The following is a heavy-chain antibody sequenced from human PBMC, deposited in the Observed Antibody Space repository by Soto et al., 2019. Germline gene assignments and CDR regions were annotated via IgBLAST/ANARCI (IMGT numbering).Heavy chain of an antibody. Sequence: EVQLVESGGGLVQPGGSLRLSCAASGFTFSSYDMHWVRQATGKGLEWVSAIGTAGDTYYPGSVKGRFTISREDAKNSLYLQMNCLRAGDTAVYYCARGELGIVRSYWYFDLWGRGTLVTVSS. CDR2: IGTAGDT. CDR1: GFTFSSYD. CDR3: ARGELGIVRSYWYFDL. V-gene: IGHV3-13*04. J-gene: IGHJ2*01. D-gene: IGHD7-27*01.